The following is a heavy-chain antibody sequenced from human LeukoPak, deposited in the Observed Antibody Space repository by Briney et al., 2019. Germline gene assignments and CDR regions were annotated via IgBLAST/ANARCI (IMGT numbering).Heavy chain of an antibody. V-gene: IGHV3-23*01. CDR3: AKAALVRGVIIPYYYYSMDV. CDR1: GFTFSSYA. J-gene: IGHJ6*02. D-gene: IGHD3-10*01. Sequence: GGSLRLSCAASGFTFSSYAMSWVRQAPGKGLEWDSAISGSGDSTYYGDSVKGRFTISRDNSKNTLYLQMNSLRAEDTAVYYCAKAALVRGVIIPYYYYSMDVWGQGTTVTVSS. CDR2: ISGSGDST.